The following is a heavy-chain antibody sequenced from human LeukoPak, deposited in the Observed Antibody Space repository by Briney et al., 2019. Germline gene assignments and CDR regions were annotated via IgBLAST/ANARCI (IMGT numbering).Heavy chain of an antibody. CDR2: IYYSGST. V-gene: IGHV4-59*12. J-gene: IGHJ4*02. CDR3: ARERYYYDSNGYPTYFDY. CDR1: GDSISSYY. D-gene: IGHD3-22*01. Sequence: SETLSLTCTVSGDSISSYYWSWIRQPPGKELEWIGYIYYSGSTHYNPSLKSRVTISIDTSKNQFSLNLSSVTAADTAVYYCARERYYYDSNGYPTYFDYWGQGTLVTVSS.